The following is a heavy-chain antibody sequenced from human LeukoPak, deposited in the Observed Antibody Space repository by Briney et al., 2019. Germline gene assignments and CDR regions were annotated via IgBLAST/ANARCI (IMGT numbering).Heavy chain of an antibody. D-gene: IGHD5-18*01. CDR1: GFTFSSYA. V-gene: IGHV3-30-3*01. CDR3: ARGYSYIDN. CDR2: ISYDGSNK. Sequence: GGSLRLSCAASGFTFSSYAMHWVRQAPGKGLEWVAVISYDGSNKYYADSVKGRFTISRDNAKNSLYLQMNSLRAEDTAVYYCARGYSYIDNWGQGTLVTVSS. J-gene: IGHJ4*02.